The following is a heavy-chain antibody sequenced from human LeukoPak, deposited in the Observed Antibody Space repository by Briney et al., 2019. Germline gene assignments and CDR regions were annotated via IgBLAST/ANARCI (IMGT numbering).Heavy chain of an antibody. CDR3: ARVGIISEPTATFYFDY. J-gene: IGHJ4*02. CDR1: GGSLSSGSSY. CDR2: IFYTGSA. V-gene: IGHV4-31*03. D-gene: IGHD1-1*01. Sequence: SETLSLTCTVSGGSLSSGSSYWSWIRQHPGKGLEWIGYIFYTGSAYYNPSLNSRINISVVTSKNQFSLQLSSVTAADTAVYYCARVGIISEPTATFYFDYWGQGTLVTVSS.